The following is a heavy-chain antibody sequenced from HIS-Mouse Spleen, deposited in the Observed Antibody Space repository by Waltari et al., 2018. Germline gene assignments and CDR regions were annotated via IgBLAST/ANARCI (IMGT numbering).Heavy chain of an antibody. J-gene: IGHJ2*01. CDR3: AREIPYSSSWYDWYFDL. CDR1: CGSSSSSRYY. Sequence: QLQLQESGPGLVKPSETLSLTCTVPCGSSSSSRYYWGGIRQPPGKGLEWIGSIYYSGSTYYNPSLKSRVTISVDTSKNQFSLKLSSVTAADTAVYYCAREIPYSSSWYDWYFDLWGRGTLVTVSS. D-gene: IGHD6-13*01. V-gene: IGHV4-39*07. CDR2: IYYSGST.